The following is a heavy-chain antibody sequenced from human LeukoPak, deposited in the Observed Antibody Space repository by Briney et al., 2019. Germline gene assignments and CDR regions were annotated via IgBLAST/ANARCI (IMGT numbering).Heavy chain of an antibody. CDR2: FDPEDGET. Sequence: ASVKVSCKVSGYTLTELSMHWVRQAPGKGLEWMGGFDPEDGETIYAQKFQGRVTMTEDTSTDTAYMELSSLRSEDTAVYYCATGDIVVVPAASQFDYWGQGTLVTVSS. D-gene: IGHD2-2*01. CDR3: ATGDIVVVPAASQFDY. J-gene: IGHJ4*02. V-gene: IGHV1-24*01. CDR1: GYTLTELS.